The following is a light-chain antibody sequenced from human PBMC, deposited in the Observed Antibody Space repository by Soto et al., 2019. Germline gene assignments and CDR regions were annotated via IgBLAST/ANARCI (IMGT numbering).Light chain of an antibody. Sequence: QSALTQPRSVSGSPGQSVTISCTGTSNDVGRYNYVSWYQQHPGKAPKLMIYDVSKRPSGVPDRFSGSKSGNTASLTISGLQAEDEADYYCCSYAGSPYVFGTGTKLTVL. CDR1: SNDVGRYNY. V-gene: IGLV2-11*01. CDR2: DVS. J-gene: IGLJ1*01. CDR3: CSYAGSPYV.